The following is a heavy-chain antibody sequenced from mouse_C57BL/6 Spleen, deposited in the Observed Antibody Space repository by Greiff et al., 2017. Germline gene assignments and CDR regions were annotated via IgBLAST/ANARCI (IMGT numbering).Heavy chain of an antibody. V-gene: IGHV1-80*01. Sequence: QVHVKQSGAELVKPGASVKISCKASGYAFSSYWMNWVKQRPGKGLEWIGQIYPGDGDTNYNGKFKGKAALTADKSSSTAYMQLSSLTSEDSAVYFCARRDYYGSSPYAMDYWGQGTSVTVSS. CDR2: IYPGDGDT. J-gene: IGHJ4*01. CDR3: ARRDYYGSSPYAMDY. D-gene: IGHD1-1*01. CDR1: GYAFSSYW.